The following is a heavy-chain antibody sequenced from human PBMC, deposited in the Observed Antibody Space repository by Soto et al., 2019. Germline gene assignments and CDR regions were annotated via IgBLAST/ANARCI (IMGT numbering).Heavy chain of an antibody. Sequence: PSETLSLTCTVSGGSVSSGNYFWSRIRQPPGKGLEWIGYIHSSGSTNYNPSLKSRVTISVDTSRNQFSLRLTSVTAADMAVYFCAILTKPTAVTTAFRGGYGLDVWGQGTTVTVSS. J-gene: IGHJ6*02. CDR2: IHSSGST. D-gene: IGHD4-17*01. CDR1: GGSVSSGNYF. V-gene: IGHV4-61*01. CDR3: AILTKPTAVTTAFRGGYGLDV.